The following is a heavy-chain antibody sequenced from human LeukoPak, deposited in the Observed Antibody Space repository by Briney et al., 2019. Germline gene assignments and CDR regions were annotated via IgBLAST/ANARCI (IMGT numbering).Heavy chain of an antibody. V-gene: IGHV1-69*13. D-gene: IGHD2-15*01. CDR3: ASGYCSGGSCYSYYFDY. CDR2: IIPIFGTA. J-gene: IGHJ4*02. Sequence: ASVKVSCKASGGTFSSYAISWVRQAPGQGLEWMGGIIPIFGTANYAQKFQGRVTITADESTSTAYMELSSLRSEDTAVYYCASGYCSGGSCYSYYFDYWGQGTLVTVPS. CDR1: GGTFSSYA.